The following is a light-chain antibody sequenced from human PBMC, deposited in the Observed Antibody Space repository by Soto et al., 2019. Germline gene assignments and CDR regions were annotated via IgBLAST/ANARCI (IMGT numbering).Light chain of an antibody. CDR3: QQTYSTPPIT. CDR2: AAS. J-gene: IGKJ5*01. V-gene: IGKV1-39*01. CDR1: QSISNY. Sequence: DLQMTQSPSSLSASVGDRITITCRASQSISNYLNWYQQKPGKAPKLLIFAASSLQSGVPSRFSGSGSGTDFTLTISSLLPEDFATYYCQQTYSTPPITFGQGTRLDIK.